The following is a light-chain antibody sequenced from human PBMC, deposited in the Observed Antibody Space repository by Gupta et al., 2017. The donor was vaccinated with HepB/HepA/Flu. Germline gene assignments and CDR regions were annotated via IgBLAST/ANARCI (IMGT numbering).Light chain of an antibody. Sequence: QSVLTHPPSASETPGQRVISSCHGSSSNIGSNAVSWYQQLPGTAPKLLIYKNNARPSGVPDRISGSKSGTSASLAISGLQSEDEADYYCAAWDDSLNGFVFGTGTKV. J-gene: IGLJ1*01. V-gene: IGLV1-44*01. CDR1: SSNIGSNA. CDR3: AAWDDSLNGFV. CDR2: KNN.